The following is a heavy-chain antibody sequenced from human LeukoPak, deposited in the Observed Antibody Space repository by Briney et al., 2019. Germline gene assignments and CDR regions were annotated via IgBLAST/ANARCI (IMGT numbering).Heavy chain of an antibody. CDR1: GGSIIGWY. Sequence: SETLSLTCTVSGGSIIGWYWSWLRQPPGKGLEWLGNIDDIGNTNYNPSLKIRGTMSVDTSKNQFSLKLSSVTAADTAVYYCARDRGYSYGSFDYWGQGTLVTVSS. J-gene: IGHJ4*02. D-gene: IGHD5-18*01. V-gene: IGHV4-59*01. CDR2: IDDIGNT. CDR3: ARDRGYSYGSFDY.